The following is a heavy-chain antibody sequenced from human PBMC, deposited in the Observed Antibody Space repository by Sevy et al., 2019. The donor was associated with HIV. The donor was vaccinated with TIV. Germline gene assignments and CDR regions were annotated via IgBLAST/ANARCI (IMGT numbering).Heavy chain of an antibody. Sequence: SETLSLTCTVSGGSISSYYWSWIRQPPGKGLEWIGYIYYSGSTNYNPSLKSRVTISVDTSKNQFPLRLSSVTAADTAVYYCERGHYDFWSGYYKPSHYYYMDVWGKGTTVTVSS. V-gene: IGHV4-59*01. D-gene: IGHD3-3*01. CDR2: IYYSGST. CDR1: GGSISSYY. J-gene: IGHJ6*03. CDR3: ERGHYDFWSGYYKPSHYYYMDV.